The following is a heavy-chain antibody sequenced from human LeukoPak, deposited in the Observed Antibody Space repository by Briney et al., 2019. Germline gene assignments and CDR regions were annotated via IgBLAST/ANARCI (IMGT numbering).Heavy chain of an antibody. V-gene: IGHV1-46*01. CDR1: GFTFSSYY. Sequence: ASVKVSCKASGFTFSSYYMQWVRQAPGQGLEWVGIINPSGGSTKYAQKFQGRVTMTGDTSTNTVYMELSSLRSEDTALYYCARDGLQTRYSWNDEGRKNWFDPWGQGTLVTVSS. CDR3: ARDGLQTRYSWNDEGRKNWFDP. J-gene: IGHJ5*02. CDR2: INPSGGST. D-gene: IGHD1-1*01.